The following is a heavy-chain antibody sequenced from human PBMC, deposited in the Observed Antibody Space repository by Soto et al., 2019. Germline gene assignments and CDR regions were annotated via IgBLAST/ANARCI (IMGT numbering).Heavy chain of an antibody. CDR3: ARGVGLQQLVEFRYYYGMDV. V-gene: IGHV1-69*06. Sequence: QVQLVQSGAEVKKPGSSVKVSCKASGGTFSSYAISWVRQAPGQGLEWMGGIIPIFGTANYAQKFQGRVTITADKSTSTAYMELSSLRSEDTAVYYCARGVGLQQLVEFRYYYGMDVWGQGTTVTVS. J-gene: IGHJ6*02. CDR2: IIPIFGTA. D-gene: IGHD6-13*01. CDR1: GGTFSSYA.